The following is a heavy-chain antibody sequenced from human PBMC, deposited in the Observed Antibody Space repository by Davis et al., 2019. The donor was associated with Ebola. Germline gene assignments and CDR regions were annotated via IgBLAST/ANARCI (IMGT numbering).Heavy chain of an antibody. CDR2: INSDGSST. CDR1: GFTFSSYW. V-gene: IGHV3-74*01. CDR3: ARDIAADYFDY. D-gene: IGHD6-25*01. J-gene: IGHJ4*02. Sequence: GESLKISCAASGFTFSSYWMHWVRQAPGKGLVWVSRINSDGSSTSYADSVKGRFTISRDNAKNTLYLQMNSLRADDTAVYYCARDIAADYFDYWGQGTLVTVSS.